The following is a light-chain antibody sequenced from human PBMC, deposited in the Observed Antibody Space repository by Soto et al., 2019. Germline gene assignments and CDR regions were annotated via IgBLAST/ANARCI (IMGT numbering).Light chain of an antibody. V-gene: IGKV3-15*01. CDR2: GAS. CDR3: QQYNNWPQT. J-gene: IGKJ1*01. Sequence: EIVMTQSPATLSVSPGERATLSCRASQSVSGNLAWYQQKPGQAPRLLIYGASTRATGITVRFSGSGSGTEFTLTISSLQSEDFAVYYCQQYNNWPQTFGQVTKVEIK. CDR1: QSVSGN.